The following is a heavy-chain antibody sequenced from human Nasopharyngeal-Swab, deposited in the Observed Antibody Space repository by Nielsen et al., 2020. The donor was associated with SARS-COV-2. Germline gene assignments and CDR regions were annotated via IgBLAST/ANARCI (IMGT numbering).Heavy chain of an antibody. CDR3: ARVLGSIVVVPAAMPVYAFDI. Sequence: WNRTRLMTSLGRVGYIYYSGSTNYNPSPKSRVTISVDTSKNQFSLKLSSVTAADTAVYYCARVLGSIVVVPAAMPVYAFDIWGQGTMVTVSS. CDR2: IYYSGST. D-gene: IGHD2-2*01. V-gene: IGHV4-59*01. J-gene: IGHJ3*02.